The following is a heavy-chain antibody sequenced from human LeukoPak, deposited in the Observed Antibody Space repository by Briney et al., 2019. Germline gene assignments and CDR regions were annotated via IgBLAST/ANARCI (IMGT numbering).Heavy chain of an antibody. D-gene: IGHD3-10*01. CDR2: INHSGST. Sequence: SETLSLTCAVYGGSFSGYYWSWIRQPPGKGLEWIGEINHSGSTNYNPSLKSRVTISVDTSKNQFSLKLSSVTAADTAVYYCARLTMVRGVVYNWFDPWGQGTLVTVSS. CDR1: GGSFSGYY. CDR3: ARLTMVRGVVYNWFDP. V-gene: IGHV4-34*01. J-gene: IGHJ5*02.